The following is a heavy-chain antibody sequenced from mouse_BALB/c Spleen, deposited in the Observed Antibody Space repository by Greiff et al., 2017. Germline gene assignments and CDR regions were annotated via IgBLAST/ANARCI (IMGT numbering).Heavy chain of an antibody. Sequence: VQLQQSGPELVKPGASVKISCKASGYSFTGYFMNWVMQSHGKSLEWIGRINPYNGDTFYNQKFKGKATLTVDKSSSTAHMELRSLASEDSAVYYCARGPNYYGSSGGWYFDVWGAGTTVTVSS. CDR1: GYSFTGYF. CDR3: ARGPNYYGSSGGWYFDV. CDR2: INPYNGDT. V-gene: IGHV1-20*02. D-gene: IGHD1-1*01. J-gene: IGHJ1*01.